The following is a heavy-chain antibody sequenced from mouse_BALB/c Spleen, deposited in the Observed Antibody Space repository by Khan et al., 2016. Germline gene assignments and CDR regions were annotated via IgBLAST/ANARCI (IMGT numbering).Heavy chain of an antibody. CDR1: GDYITSGY. Sequence: EVQLQESGPSLVKPSQTLSLTCSVTGDYITSGYWNWIRKFPGNKLEYMGYISYGGSTLYNPSLISRISITRDTAKNQYYLQLNYVTTEDTATYYCARVITTAYYVMDCWGQGTSVTVSS. J-gene: IGHJ4*01. CDR3: ARVITTAYYVMDC. CDR2: ISYGGST. D-gene: IGHD1-1*01. V-gene: IGHV3-8*02.